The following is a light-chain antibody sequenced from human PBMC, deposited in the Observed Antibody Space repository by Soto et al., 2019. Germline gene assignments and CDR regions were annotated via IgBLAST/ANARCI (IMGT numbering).Light chain of an antibody. CDR2: DAS. Sequence: SALPAAGGDSSTLVCQAPQHISNYLNWYQQKPGKAPKLLIYDASNLEKGVPSRFSGSVSRTDLTFSITALPTRRVPIRSFRQYDEVLLKFGGGTKVDIK. V-gene: IGKV1-33*01. CDR3: RQYDEVLLK. CDR1: QHISNY. J-gene: IGKJ4*02.